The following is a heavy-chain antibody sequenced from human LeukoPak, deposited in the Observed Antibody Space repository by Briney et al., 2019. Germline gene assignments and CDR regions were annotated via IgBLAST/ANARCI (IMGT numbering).Heavy chain of an antibody. CDR2: ISGVST. CDR3: AKSLVGAVGYDY. D-gene: IGHD1-26*01. V-gene: IGHV3-23*01. J-gene: IGHJ4*02. Sequence: GGSLRLSCTTSGFAFSNYAMNWVRQAPGKGLEWVSGISGVSTYYADSVKGRFTISRDNSKNTLYLQMNSLRAEDTAVYYCAKSLVGAVGYDYWGQGTLVTVSS. CDR1: GFAFSNYA.